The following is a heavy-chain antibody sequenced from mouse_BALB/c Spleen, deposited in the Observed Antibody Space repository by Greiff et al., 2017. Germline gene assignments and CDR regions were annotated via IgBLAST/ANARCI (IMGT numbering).Heavy chain of an antibody. CDR1: GYTFTSYW. CDR2: INPSTGYT. CDR3: ARWLLQYFDV. V-gene: IGHV1-7*01. D-gene: IGHD2-3*01. J-gene: IGHJ1*01. Sequence: VKLQQSGAELAKPGASVKMSCKASGYTFTSYWMHWVKQRPGQGLEWIGYINPSTGYTEYNQKFKDKATLTADKSSSTAYMQLSSLTSEDSAVYYCARWLLQYFDVWGAGTTVTVSS.